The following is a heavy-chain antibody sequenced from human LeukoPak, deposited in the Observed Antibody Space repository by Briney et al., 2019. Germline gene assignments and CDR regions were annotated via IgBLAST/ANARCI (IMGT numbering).Heavy chain of an antibody. CDR3: ARVERVAAAVDY. V-gene: IGHV4-39*07. CDR1: GGSISSSSYY. J-gene: IGHJ4*02. CDR2: IYYSGST. Sequence: PSETLSLTRTVSGGSISSSSYYWGWIRQPPGKGLKWIGSIYYSGSTYYNPSLKSRVTISVDTSKNQFSLKLSSVTAADTAVYYCARVERVAAAVDYWGQGTLVTVSS. D-gene: IGHD6-13*01.